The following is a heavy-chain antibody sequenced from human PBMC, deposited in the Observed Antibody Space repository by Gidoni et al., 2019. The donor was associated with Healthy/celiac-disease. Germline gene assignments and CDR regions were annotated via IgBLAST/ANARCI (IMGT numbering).Heavy chain of an antibody. D-gene: IGHD4-17*01. V-gene: IGHV3-21*01. CDR3: ARAIEPYYGDYGVGI. CDR1: GFTFRSYS. CDR2: ISSSSSYI. J-gene: IGHJ3*02. Sequence: EVQLVESGGGLVTPGGSLRLSCAASGFTFRSYSMNWVRQAPGKGLEWVSSISSSSSYIYYADSVKGRFTISRDNAKNSLYLQMNSLRAEDTAVYYCARAIEPYYGDYGVGIWGQGTMVTVSS.